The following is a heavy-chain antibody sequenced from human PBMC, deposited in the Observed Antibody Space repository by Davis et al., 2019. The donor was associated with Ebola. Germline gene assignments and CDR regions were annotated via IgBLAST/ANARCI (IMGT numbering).Heavy chain of an antibody. CDR1: GGSISSYY. Sequence: ESLKISCTVSGGSISSYYWSWIRQPPGKGLEWIGYIYYSGSTNYNPSLKSRVTISVDTSKNQFSLKLSSVTAADTAVYYCARDEAVAGLNYWGQGTLVTVSS. J-gene: IGHJ4*02. CDR3: ARDEAVAGLNY. D-gene: IGHD6-19*01. V-gene: IGHV4-59*01. CDR2: IYYSGST.